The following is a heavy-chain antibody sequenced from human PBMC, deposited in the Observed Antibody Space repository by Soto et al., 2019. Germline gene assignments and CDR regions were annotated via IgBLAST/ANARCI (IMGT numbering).Heavy chain of an antibody. CDR1: GFTFSNAW. CDR2: IKSKTDGGTT. Sequence: EVQLVESGGGLVKPGGSLRLSCAASGFTFSNAWMNWVRQAPGKGLEWVGRIKSKTDGGTTDYAAPVKGRFTISRDDSRNTLYLQMISLKTEDTAVYYCTTEGSIAVAGTLGDFDYWGQGTLVTVSS. D-gene: IGHD6-19*01. J-gene: IGHJ4*02. V-gene: IGHV3-15*07. CDR3: TTEGSIAVAGTLGDFDY.